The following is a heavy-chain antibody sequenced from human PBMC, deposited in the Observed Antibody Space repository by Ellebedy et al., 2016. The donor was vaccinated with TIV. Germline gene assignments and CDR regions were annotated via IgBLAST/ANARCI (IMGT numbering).Heavy chain of an antibody. CDR3: AKSASIIENFYYMDV. J-gene: IGHJ6*03. D-gene: IGHD2/OR15-2a*01. Sequence: GESLKISCAASGFTFEHYAMHWVRQGPGKGLEWVSLVSWDGGSSHYADSVKGRFTISRDNSQNSLSLQMNSLRPEDTGLYYCAKSASIIENFYYMDVWGKGTTVTVSS. V-gene: IGHV3-43D*03. CDR1: GFTFEHYA. CDR2: VSWDGGSS.